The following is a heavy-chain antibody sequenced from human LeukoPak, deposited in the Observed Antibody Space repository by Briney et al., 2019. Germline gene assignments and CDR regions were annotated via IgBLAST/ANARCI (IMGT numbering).Heavy chain of an antibody. D-gene: IGHD6-19*01. Sequence: GGSLRLSCEGSGYTFSSYAMHWVRQAPGKGPEYVAAISSDGRITYYANFVKGRFTISRDNSKNTLYLQMGSLRTEDMAVYFYARVSGWYWFDQWGQGTLVTVSS. CDR3: ARVSGWYWFDQ. CDR2: ISSDGRIT. CDR1: GYTFSSYA. J-gene: IGHJ5*02. V-gene: IGHV3-64*01.